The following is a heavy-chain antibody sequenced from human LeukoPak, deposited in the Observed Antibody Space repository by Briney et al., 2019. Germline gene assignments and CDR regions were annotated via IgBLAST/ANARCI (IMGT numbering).Heavy chain of an antibody. Sequence: RGASLQISCKGSGSIFTNYWIAWVRPMPGKGLEWMGTIYPGDSDTKYSPSFRGQVTISADKSTTTAYLQWNSLKASDTAMYYCARSRVSMHFGDYWGQGSLVTVSS. V-gene: IGHV5-51*01. CDR3: ARSRVSMHFGDY. J-gene: IGHJ4*02. CDR1: GSIFTNYW. CDR2: IYPGDSDT. D-gene: IGHD2-21*01.